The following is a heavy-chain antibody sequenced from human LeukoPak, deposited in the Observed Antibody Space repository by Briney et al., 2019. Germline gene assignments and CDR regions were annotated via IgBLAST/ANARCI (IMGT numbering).Heavy chain of an antibody. V-gene: IGHV7-4-1*02. J-gene: IGHJ5*02. CDR3: VRDKEGRARWFDP. CDR1: GYTFTNYA. CDR2: INTNTGSP. Sequence: ASVKASCKASGYTFTNYAMNWVRQAPGQGLEWMGWINTNTGSPTYAQGFTGRFVFSLDTSVSTAYLQISSLKAEDTAVYYCVRDKEGRARWFDPWGQGTLVTVSS.